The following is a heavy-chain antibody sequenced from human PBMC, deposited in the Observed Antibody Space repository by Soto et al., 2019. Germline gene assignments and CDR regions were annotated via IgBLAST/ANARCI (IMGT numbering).Heavy chain of an antibody. Sequence: QVQLVQSGAEVKKPGSSVKVSCKASGGTFSSYTISWVRQAPGQGLEWMGRIIPILGIANYAQKFQGRVTITADKSMSAGYMELSSLRSEDTAVYYCAREMSGSYVSLFDYWGQGTLVTVSS. D-gene: IGHD1-26*01. CDR1: GGTFSSYT. J-gene: IGHJ4*02. V-gene: IGHV1-69*08. CDR2: IIPILGIA. CDR3: AREMSGSYVSLFDY.